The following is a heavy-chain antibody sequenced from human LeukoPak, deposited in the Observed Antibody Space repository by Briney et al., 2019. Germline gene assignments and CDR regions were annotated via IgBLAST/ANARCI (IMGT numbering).Heavy chain of an antibody. J-gene: IGHJ5*02. CDR1: GYSISSGYY. CDR3: ARRITIFGVVIIGWFDP. CDR2: IYHSGST. V-gene: IGHV4-38-2*02. Sequence: SETLSLTCTVSGYSISSGYYWGWIRQPPGKGLEWIGSIYHSGSTYYNPSLKSRVTISVDTSKNQFSLKLSSVTAADTAVYYCARRITIFGVVIIGWFDPWGQGTLVTVSS. D-gene: IGHD3-3*01.